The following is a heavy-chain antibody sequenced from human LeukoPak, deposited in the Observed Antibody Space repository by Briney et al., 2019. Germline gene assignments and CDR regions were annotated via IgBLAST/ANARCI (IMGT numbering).Heavy chain of an antibody. J-gene: IGHJ5*02. D-gene: IGHD1-14*01. Sequence: SETLSLTCIVSGASISSYYWSWIRHPAGKELEWIGRLQPSGATNYNPSLESRVTMSVDTSKNQFSLSLTSVTAADPAVYYCARDSTGTAFDPWGQGTLVTVSS. CDR3: ARDSTGTAFDP. V-gene: IGHV4-4*07. CDR2: LQPSGAT. CDR1: GASISSYY.